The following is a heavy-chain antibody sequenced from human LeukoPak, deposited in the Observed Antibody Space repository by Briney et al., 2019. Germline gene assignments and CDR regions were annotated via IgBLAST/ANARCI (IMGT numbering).Heavy chain of an antibody. CDR1: GFTYNIYW. CDR2: INSDGSAT. Sequence: GGSLRLSCAASGFTYNIYWMHWVRHAPGKGLVWVSRINSDGSATTYADSVKGRFTISRDNAKNTLYLHMNSLTAEDTAVYYCARDRDYVPVHWGQGTLVTVSS. D-gene: IGHD4/OR15-4a*01. V-gene: IGHV3-74*01. J-gene: IGHJ4*02. CDR3: ARDRDYVPVH.